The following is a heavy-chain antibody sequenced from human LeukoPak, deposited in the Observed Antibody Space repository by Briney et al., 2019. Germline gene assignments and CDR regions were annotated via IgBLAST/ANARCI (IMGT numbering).Heavy chain of an antibody. V-gene: IGHV4-31*03. CDR2: IYYSGCT. CDR3: ARTYDFWSGALDP. CDR1: GGSISSGGYY. D-gene: IGHD3-3*01. Sequence: PSETLSLTCTVSGGSISSGGYYWSWVRQHPGKGLEWIGYIYYSGCTYYNPSLKSRVTISVDTSKNQFSLKLSSVTAADTAVYYCARTYDFWSGALDPWGQGTLVTVSS. J-gene: IGHJ5*02.